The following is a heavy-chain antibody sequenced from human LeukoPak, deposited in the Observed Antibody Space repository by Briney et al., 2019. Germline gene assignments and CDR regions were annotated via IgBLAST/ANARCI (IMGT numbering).Heavy chain of an antibody. Sequence: SETLSLTCIVSGGSISTSAYYWGWIRQPPGEGLQWIGEINHSGSTNYNPSLKSRVTISVDTSKNQFSLKLSSVTAADTAVYYCARAEPAVVVPAASPTNWFDPWSQGTLVTVSS. D-gene: IGHD2-2*01. CDR2: INHSGST. CDR3: ARAEPAVVVPAASPTNWFDP. J-gene: IGHJ5*02. CDR1: GGSISTSAYY. V-gene: IGHV4-39*07.